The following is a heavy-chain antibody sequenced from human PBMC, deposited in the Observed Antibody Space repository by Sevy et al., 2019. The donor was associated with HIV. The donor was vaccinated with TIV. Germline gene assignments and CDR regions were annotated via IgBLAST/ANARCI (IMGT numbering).Heavy chain of an antibody. D-gene: IGHD3-10*01. CDR2: IYHSGST. CDR1: GYSISSGYL. CDR3: ARLAVPRISSSGTYYTHGWFDV. J-gene: IGHJ5*02. V-gene: IGHV4-38-2*01. Sequence: SETLSLTCAVSGYSISSGYLWAWIRQPPGRGLEWIGRIYHSGSTYYNSSLTSRVTISVDTSKNQFSLKLSSVTAADTDVYYCARLAVPRISSSGTYYTHGWFDVWGQGILVTVSS.